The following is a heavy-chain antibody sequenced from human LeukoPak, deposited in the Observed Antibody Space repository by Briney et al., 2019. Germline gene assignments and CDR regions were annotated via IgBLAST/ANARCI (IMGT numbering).Heavy chain of an antibody. Sequence: PGGSLRLSCAASGFTFSSYAMSWVRQAPGKGLEWVANIKQDGSEKYYVDSVKGRFTISRDNAKNSLYLQMNSLRVEDTAVYYCARDGSQLGILNWCFDLWGRGTLVTVSS. CDR3: ARDGSQLGILNWCFDL. D-gene: IGHD7-27*01. CDR1: GFTFSSYA. CDR2: IKQDGSEK. V-gene: IGHV3-7*03. J-gene: IGHJ2*01.